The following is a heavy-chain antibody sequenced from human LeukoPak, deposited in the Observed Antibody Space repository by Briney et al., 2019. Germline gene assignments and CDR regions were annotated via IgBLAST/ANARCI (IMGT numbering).Heavy chain of an antibody. D-gene: IGHD3-22*01. Sequence: PGGSLRLSCKGSGYIFSSYWIGWARQMPGKGLEWMGIIYPGGSDTRYSPPFQGQVTISADKSISTAYVQWNSLRASDTAMYYCARHRYYYDTRAYYIDYWGQGTLVTVSS. CDR2: IYPGGSDT. CDR1: GYIFSSYW. J-gene: IGHJ4*02. CDR3: ARHRYYYDTRAYYIDY. V-gene: IGHV5-51*01.